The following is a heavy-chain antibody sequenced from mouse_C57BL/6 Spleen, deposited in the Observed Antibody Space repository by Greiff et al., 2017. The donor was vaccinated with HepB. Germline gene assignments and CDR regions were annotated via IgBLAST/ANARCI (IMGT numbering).Heavy chain of an antibody. Sequence: QVQLQQSGAELVRPGASVTLSCKASGYTFTDYEMHWVKQTPVHGLEWIGAIDPETGGTAYNQKFKGKAILTADKSSSTACMELRSLTSEDSAVYYCTRALSYAMDYWGQGTSVTVSS. D-gene: IGHD6-2*01. V-gene: IGHV1-15*01. CDR3: TRALSYAMDY. J-gene: IGHJ4*01. CDR1: GYTFTDYE. CDR2: IDPETGGT.